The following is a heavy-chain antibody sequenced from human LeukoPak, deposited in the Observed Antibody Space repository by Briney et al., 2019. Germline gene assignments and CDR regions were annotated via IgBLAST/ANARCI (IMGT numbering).Heavy chain of an antibody. V-gene: IGHV3-53*01. J-gene: IGHJ4*02. CDR2: IYSDNT. CDR1: GFTFTNAW. Sequence: GGSLRLSCEASGFTFTNAWMNWVRQAPGKGLEWVSFIYSDNTHYSDSVKGRFTISRDNSKNTLYLQMNSLSAEDTAVYYCARRAGAYSHPYDYWGQGTLVTVSS. CDR3: ARRAGAYSHPYDY. D-gene: IGHD4/OR15-4a*01.